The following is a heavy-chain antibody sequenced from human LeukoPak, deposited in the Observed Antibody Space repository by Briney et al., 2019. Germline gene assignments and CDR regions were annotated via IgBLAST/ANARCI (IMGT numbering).Heavy chain of an antibody. CDR2: ISSSGSTI. J-gene: IGHJ4*02. V-gene: IGHV3-11*01. Sequence: TRGSLRLSCAASGFTFSDYYMSWIRQAPGKGLEWVSYISSSGSTIYYADSVKGRFTISRDNAKNSLYLQMNSLRAEDTAVYYCARVTDFWSGYEYFDYWGQGTLVTVSS. D-gene: IGHD3-3*01. CDR3: ARVTDFWSGYEYFDY. CDR1: GFTFSDYY.